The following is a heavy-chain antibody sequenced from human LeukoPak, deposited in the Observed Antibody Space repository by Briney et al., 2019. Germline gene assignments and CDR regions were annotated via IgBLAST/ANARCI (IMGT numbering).Heavy chain of an antibody. J-gene: IGHJ5*02. CDR2: ISSSGGST. Sequence: GGSLRLSCAASGFTFSSYAMSWVRQAPGKGLEWVSAISSSGGSTYYADSVKGRFTISRDNSKNTLYLQMNSLRAEDTAVYYCAKDLRLGRTPGILWFDPWGKGTLVTVSS. D-gene: IGHD1-1*01. CDR3: AKDLRLGRTPGILWFDP. CDR1: GFTFSSYA. V-gene: IGHV3-23*01.